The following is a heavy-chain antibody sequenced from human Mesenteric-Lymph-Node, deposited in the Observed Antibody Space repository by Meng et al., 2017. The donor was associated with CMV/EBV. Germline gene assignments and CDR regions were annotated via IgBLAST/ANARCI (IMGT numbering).Heavy chain of an antibody. CDR2: ISSGSSSI. D-gene: IGHD3-22*01. CDR1: GFNFSTYS. J-gene: IGHJ6*02. CDR3: ARATDDYYDSSGFLYYYYYYGMDV. V-gene: IGHV3-48*04. Sequence: GESLKISCAASGFNFSTYSMTWVRQAPGKGLEWISYISSGSSSIIYADSVKGRFTISRDNAKNSLYLQMSSLRAEDTAVYYCARATDDYYDSSGFLYYYYYYGMDVWGQGTTVTVSS.